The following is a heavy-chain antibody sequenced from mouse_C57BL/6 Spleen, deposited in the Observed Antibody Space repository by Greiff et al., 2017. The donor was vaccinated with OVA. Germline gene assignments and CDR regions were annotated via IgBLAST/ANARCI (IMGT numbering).Heavy chain of an antibody. CDR3: ARGVNYYGSSFDY. Sequence: VQLQQSGPELVKPGASVKMSCKASGYTFTDYNMHWVKQSHGKSLEWIGYINPNNGGTSYKQKFKGKATLTVNKSSSTAYMELRSLTSEDSAVYYCARGVNYYGSSFDYWGQGTTLTVSS. CDR2: INPNNGGT. D-gene: IGHD1-1*01. J-gene: IGHJ2*01. V-gene: IGHV1-22*01. CDR1: GYTFTDYN.